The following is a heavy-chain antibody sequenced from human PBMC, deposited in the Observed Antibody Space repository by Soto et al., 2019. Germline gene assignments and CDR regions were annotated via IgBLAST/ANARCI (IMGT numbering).Heavy chain of an antibody. CDR2: ISHSGDT. V-gene: IGHV4-38-2*01. D-gene: IGHD2-2*01. Sequence: SETLSLTCAVSGYVITNGYHWGWIRQPPGKELEWIGTISHSGDTYYNPSLKSRVTISIDTAKSHLSLILSSVTAADTATYYCTRIYCTTTSCFINGMDVWGQGTTVTVSS. J-gene: IGHJ6*02. CDR1: GYVITNGYH. CDR3: TRIYCTTTSCFINGMDV.